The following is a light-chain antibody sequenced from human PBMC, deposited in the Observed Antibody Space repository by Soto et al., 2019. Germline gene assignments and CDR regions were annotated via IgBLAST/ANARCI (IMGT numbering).Light chain of an antibody. V-gene: IGKV3-20*01. Sequence: EIVLTQSPGTLSLSPGERATLSCRASQSVSSDYVAWYQQRPGQAPRLLIYGASSRATGIPDRFSGSRSGTDFALTISRLESEDFAVYYCQQYGSSPRTFGQGTKVEIK. CDR2: GAS. CDR1: QSVSSDY. CDR3: QQYGSSPRT. J-gene: IGKJ1*01.